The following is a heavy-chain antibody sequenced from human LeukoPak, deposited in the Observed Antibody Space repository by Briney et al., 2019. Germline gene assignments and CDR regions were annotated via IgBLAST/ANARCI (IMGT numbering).Heavy chain of an antibody. J-gene: IGHJ4*02. CDR1: GYTFTSYY. D-gene: IGHD6-25*01. CDR3: AGGPLGSLDY. V-gene: IGHV1-3*01. CDR2: INAGNGNT. Sequence: ASVKVSCKASGYTFTSYYMHWVRQAPGQGLEWMGWINAGNGNTKYSQKFQGRVTIARDTSASTAYMELSSLRSEDTAVYYCAGGPLGSLDYWGQGTLVTVSS.